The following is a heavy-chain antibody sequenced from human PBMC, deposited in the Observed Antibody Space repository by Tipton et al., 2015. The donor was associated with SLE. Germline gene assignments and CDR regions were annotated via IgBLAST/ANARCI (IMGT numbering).Heavy chain of an antibody. CDR1: GVSLSSHY. J-gene: IGHJ5*02. V-gene: IGHV4-59*11. D-gene: IGHD6-6*01. CDR3: ARGGASSKWLDP. CDR2: IHYSGTT. Sequence: TLSLTCTVSGVSLSSHYWSWIRQSPGKGLEWIGYIHYSGTTNYNPSLRGRVTVSVDTSNNQFSLKVTSVTAADTAFYYCARGGASSKWLDPWGQGTLVTVSS.